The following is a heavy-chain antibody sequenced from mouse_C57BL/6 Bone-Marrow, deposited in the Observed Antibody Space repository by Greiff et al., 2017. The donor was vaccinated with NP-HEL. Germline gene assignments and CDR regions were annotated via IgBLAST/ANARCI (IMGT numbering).Heavy chain of an antibody. Sequence: VQLQQSGPELVKPGASVKISCKASGYAFSSSWMNWVKQRPGKGLEWIGRIYPGDGGTNYNGKFKGKATLTADKSSSTAYMQLSSLTSEDSAVYFCARCYAYWYFDVWGTGTTVTVSS. V-gene: IGHV1-82*01. CDR1: GYAFSSSW. CDR2: IYPGDGGT. CDR3: ARCYAYWYFDV. J-gene: IGHJ1*03. D-gene: IGHD6-5*01.